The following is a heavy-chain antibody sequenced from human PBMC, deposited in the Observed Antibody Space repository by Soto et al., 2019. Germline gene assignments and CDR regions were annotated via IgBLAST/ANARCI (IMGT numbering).Heavy chain of an antibody. CDR2: KNPNSGNT. CDR3: ARGITIFGVVIRSYYMDV. V-gene: IGHV1-8*01. D-gene: IGHD3-3*01. CDR1: GYRFKSYG. Sequence: ASVKVSCKTSGYRFKSYGICWVRQVPGQGLEWMGYKNPNSGNTSYAQKFQGRVTMTRNTSISTAYMELSSLRSEDTAVYYCARGITIFGVVIRSYYMDVWGKGTTVTVSS. J-gene: IGHJ6*03.